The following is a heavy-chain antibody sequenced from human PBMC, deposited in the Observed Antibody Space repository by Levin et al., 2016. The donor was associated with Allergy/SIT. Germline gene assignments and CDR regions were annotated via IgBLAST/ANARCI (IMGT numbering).Heavy chain of an antibody. CDR2: ISSSSSYI. V-gene: IGHV3-21*01. J-gene: IGHJ4*02. D-gene: IGHD2-2*01. CDR3: ARNPAIVVDDY. Sequence: WIRQPPGKGLEWVSSISSSSSYIYYADSVKGRFTISRDNAKNSLYLQMNSLRAEDTAVYYCARNPAIVVDDYWGQGTLVTVSS.